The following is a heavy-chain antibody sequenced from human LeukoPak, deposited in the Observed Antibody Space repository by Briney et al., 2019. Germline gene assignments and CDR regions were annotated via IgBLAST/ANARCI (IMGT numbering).Heavy chain of an antibody. V-gene: IGHV4-61*02. D-gene: IGHD1-26*01. J-gene: IGHJ4*02. CDR3: ARGSGGWELLDY. CDR1: GGSISSGSYY. Sequence: SETLSLTCTVSGGSISSGSYYWSWIRQPAGNGMEWIGRIYTGGSTNYNPSLKSRVTISVDMSKNQFSLTLSSVNAADTAVYYCARGSGGWELLDYWGQGTLVTVSS. CDR2: IYTGGST.